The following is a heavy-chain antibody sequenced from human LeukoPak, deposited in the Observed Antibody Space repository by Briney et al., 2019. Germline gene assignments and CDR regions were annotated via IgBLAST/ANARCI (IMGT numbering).Heavy chain of an antibody. CDR3: ARDDYGETFDY. D-gene: IGHD4-17*01. Sequence: GGSLRLSCAASGFTLSNYNMNWVRQAPGKGLEWVSSISGSSSYLFFADSVKGRFTISRDNSKNTLYLQMNSLRAEDTAVYYCARDDYGETFDYWGQGTLVTVSS. CDR1: GFTLSNYN. J-gene: IGHJ4*02. CDR2: ISGSSSYL. V-gene: IGHV3-21*04.